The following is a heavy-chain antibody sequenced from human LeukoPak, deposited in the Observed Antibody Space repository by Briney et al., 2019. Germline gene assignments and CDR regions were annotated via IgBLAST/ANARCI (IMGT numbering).Heavy chain of an antibody. V-gene: IGHV4-34*01. CDR3: AKKRITMIRGAPFDP. J-gene: IGHJ5*02. Sequence: SETLSLTCVVSGGALTGFYWSWIRQSPVRGLEWIGEINPSGTTIYNPSIKSRVNRSVDTTENSFSLKLSSVTAADTAIYFCAKKRITMIRGAPFDPWGQGTPVAVSS. CDR1: GGALTGFY. CDR2: INPSGTT. D-gene: IGHD3-10*01.